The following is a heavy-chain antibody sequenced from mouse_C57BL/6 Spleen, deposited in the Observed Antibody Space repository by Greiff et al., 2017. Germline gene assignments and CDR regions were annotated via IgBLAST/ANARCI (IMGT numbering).Heavy chain of an antibody. D-gene: IGHD2-4*01. CDR1: GYTFTSYW. V-gene: IGHV1-64*01. CDR2: IHPNSGST. Sequence: QVQLQQPGAELVKPGASVKLSCKASGYTFTSYWMHWVKQRPGQGLEWIGMIHPNSGSTNYNEKFKSKATLTVDNSSRTAYMQLSILTSEDSAVYYCARAESTMITGDWYFDVWGTGTTVTVSS. J-gene: IGHJ1*03. CDR3: ARAESTMITGDWYFDV.